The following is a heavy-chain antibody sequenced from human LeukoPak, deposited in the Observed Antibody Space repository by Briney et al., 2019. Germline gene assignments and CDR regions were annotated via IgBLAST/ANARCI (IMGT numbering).Heavy chain of an antibody. D-gene: IGHD3-9*01. J-gene: IGHJ6*02. CDR2: IIPILGIA. V-gene: IGHV1-69*04. CDR3: ARYRGLTGYYDYYYGMDV. Sequence: SVKVSCKASGGTFSSYAIGWVRQAPGQGLEWMGRIIPILGIANYAQKFQGRVTITADKSTSTAYMELSSLRSEDTAVYYCARYRGLTGYYDYYYGMDVWGQGTTVTVSS. CDR1: GGTFSSYA.